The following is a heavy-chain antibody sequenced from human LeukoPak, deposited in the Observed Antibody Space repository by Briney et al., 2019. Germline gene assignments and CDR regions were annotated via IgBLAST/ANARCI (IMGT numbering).Heavy chain of an antibody. D-gene: IGHD3-22*01. CDR1: GFTFSSYG. V-gene: IGHV3-30*02. J-gene: IGHJ4*02. Sequence: GGSLRLSCAASGFTFSSYGMHWVRQAPGKGLEWVAFIRYDGSNKYYADSVKGRFTISRDNSKNTLYLQMNSLRAEDTAVYYCAKDGWIDYYDSSGYYYVDYWGQGTLVTVSS. CDR2: IRYDGSNK. CDR3: AKDGWIDYYDSSGYYYVDY.